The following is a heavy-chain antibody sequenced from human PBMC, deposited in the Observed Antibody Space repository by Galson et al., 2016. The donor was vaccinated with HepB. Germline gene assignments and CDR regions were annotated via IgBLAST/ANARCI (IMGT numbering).Heavy chain of an antibody. J-gene: IGHJ4*02. D-gene: IGHD3-10*01. CDR2: TYYRSKWNN. Sequence: CAISGDSVSSNSAAWNWIRQSPSRGLEWLGKTYYRSKWNNDYAVSVRGRITITPDTSKNQVSLQLDSATPEDTAVYYCGRQTAGTCDDNACYGFQHIDYWGQGPLGTVSS. CDR1: GDSVSSNSAA. V-gene: IGHV6-1*01. CDR3: GRQTAGTCDDNACYGFQHIDY.